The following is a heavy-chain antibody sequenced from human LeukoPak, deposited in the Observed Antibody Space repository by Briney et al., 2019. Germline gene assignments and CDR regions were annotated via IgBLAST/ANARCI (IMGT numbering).Heavy chain of an antibody. CDR3: ARGFGGGDWVFDY. J-gene: IGHJ4*02. V-gene: IGHV4-30-4*01. CDR1: GGSISSGDYY. CDR2: IYYSGST. D-gene: IGHD2-21*02. Sequence: SQTLSLTCTVSGGSISSGDYYWSWIRQPPGKGLEWIGYIYYSGSTYYNPSLKSRVTISVDTSKNQFSLKLSSVTAADTAVYYCARGFGGGDWVFDYWGQGTLVTVSS.